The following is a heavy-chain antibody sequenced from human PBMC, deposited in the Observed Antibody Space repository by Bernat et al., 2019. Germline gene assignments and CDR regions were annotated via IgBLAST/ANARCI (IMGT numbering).Heavy chain of an antibody. Sequence: QVQLVESGGGVVQPGRSLRLSCAASGFTFSSYGMHWVRQAPGKGLEWVAVISYDGSNKYYADVVRGRFTISRDNSKNTLYLQMNSLRAEDTAVYYCAKDRTYSGYDPADYYFDYWGQGTLVTVSS. J-gene: IGHJ4*02. CDR2: ISYDGSNK. CDR1: GFTFSSYG. D-gene: IGHD5-12*01. V-gene: IGHV3-30*18. CDR3: AKDRTYSGYDPADYYFDY.